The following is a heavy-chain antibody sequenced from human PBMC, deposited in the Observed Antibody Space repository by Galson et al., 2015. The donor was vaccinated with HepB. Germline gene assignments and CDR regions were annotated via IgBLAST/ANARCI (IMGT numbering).Heavy chain of an antibody. D-gene: IGHD3-10*01. CDR2: ISGSGSST. V-gene: IGHV3-23*01. CDR1: GFTFSSYG. J-gene: IGHJ3*01. CDR3: ARHSCVSGRYYFDV. Sequence: SLRLSCAASGFTFSSYGMRWVRQAPGKGLEWVSAISGSGSSTYYADSVKGRFTISRDNAKNTLYLQMNSLRAEGTAVYYCARHSCVSGRYYFDVWGKGTTVTVSS.